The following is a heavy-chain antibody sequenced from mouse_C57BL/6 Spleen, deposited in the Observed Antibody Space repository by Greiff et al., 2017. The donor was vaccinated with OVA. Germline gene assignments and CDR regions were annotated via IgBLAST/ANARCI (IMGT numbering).Heavy chain of an antibody. CDR1: GFTFSDYG. J-gene: IGHJ1*03. Sequence: DVMLVESGGGLVKPGGSLKLSCAASGFTFSDYGMHWVRQAPEKGLEWVAYISSGSSTIYYADTVKGRFTISRDNAKNTLFLQMTSLRSEDTAMYYCARDRNWDPYWYFDVWGTGTTVTVSS. CDR3: ARDRNWDPYWYFDV. V-gene: IGHV5-17*01. CDR2: ISSGSSTI. D-gene: IGHD4-1*01.